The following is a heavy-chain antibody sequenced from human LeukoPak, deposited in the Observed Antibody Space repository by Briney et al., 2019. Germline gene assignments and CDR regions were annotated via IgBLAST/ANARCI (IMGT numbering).Heavy chain of an antibody. J-gene: IGHJ4*02. CDR3: ARGVYDYVWGSYRSLARFDY. CDR2: INHSGST. V-gene: IGHV4-34*01. Sequence: PSETLSLTCAVYGGSFSGYYWSWIRQPPGKGLEWIGEINHSGSTNYNPSLESRVTISVDTSKNQFSLKLSSVTAADTAVYYCARGVYDYVWGSYRSLARFDYWGQGTLVTVSS. CDR1: GGSFSGYY. D-gene: IGHD3-16*02.